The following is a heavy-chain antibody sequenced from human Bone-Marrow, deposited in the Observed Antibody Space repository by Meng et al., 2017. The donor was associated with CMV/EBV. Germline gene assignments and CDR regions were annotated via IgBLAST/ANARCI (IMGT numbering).Heavy chain of an antibody. CDR3: ASGIVVVPAAIYYYGMDV. V-gene: IGHV1-46*04. Sequence: ASVKVSCKASGYTFTSYYMHWVRQAPGQGLEWIGIINPSGGSTSYAQKLQGRVTMTRDTSTSRVYMELSSLRSEDTAVYYCASGIVVVPAAIYYYGMDVWGQGTTVTVSS. D-gene: IGHD2-2*02. J-gene: IGHJ6*02. CDR1: GYTFTSYY. CDR2: INPSGGST.